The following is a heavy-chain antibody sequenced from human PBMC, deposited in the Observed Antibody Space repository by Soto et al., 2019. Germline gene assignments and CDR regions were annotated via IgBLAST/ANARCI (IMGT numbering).Heavy chain of an antibody. J-gene: IGHJ4*02. CDR1: GYTFTGYY. CDR2: INPNSGGT. V-gene: IGHV1-2*04. D-gene: IGHD5-12*01. Sequence: GASVKVSCKASGYTFTGYYMHWVRQAPGQGLEWMGWINPNSGGTNCAQKFQGWVTMTRDTSISTACMELSRLRSDDTAVYYCAREDGYNNFDYWGQGTLVTVSS. CDR3: AREDGYNNFDY.